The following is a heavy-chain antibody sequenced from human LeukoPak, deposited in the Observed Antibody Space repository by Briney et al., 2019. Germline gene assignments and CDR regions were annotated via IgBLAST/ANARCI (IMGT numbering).Heavy chain of an antibody. J-gene: IGHJ4*02. CDR2: IDKTTYPT. CDR3: AKFEGATIPGWFNDY. CDR1: EFIFSDYA. D-gene: IGHD6-19*01. Sequence: GGSLRLSCAASEFIFSDYAMDWVRQAPGKGLEWVSTIDKTTYPTFYADSVKGRFTISRDNSKNILYLQMNSLTTEDTAVYFCAKFEGATIPGWFNDYWGQGVPVTVSS. V-gene: IGHV3-23*05.